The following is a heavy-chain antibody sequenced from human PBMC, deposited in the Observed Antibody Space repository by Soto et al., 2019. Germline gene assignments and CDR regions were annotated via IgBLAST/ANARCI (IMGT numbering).Heavy chain of an antibody. CDR2: IKQDGSEK. Sequence: EVQLVESGGGLVQPGGSLRLSCAASGFTFSSYWMSWVRQAPGKGLEWVANIKQDGSEKYYVDSVKGRFTISRDNAKNSLYLQMNRLRAEDTVVYYCAGCRRITIFGVVNRTDVWGQGPTVTVSS. J-gene: IGHJ6*02. D-gene: IGHD3-3*01. CDR3: AGCRRITIFGVVNRTDV. V-gene: IGHV3-7*03. CDR1: GFTFSSYW.